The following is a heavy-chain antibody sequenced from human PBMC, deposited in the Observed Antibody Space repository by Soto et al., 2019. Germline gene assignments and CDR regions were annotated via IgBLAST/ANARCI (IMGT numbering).Heavy chain of an antibody. CDR3: ARDFYPLAYYFDP. J-gene: IGHJ4*02. V-gene: IGHV1-18*04. D-gene: IGHD6-13*01. CDR1: GYTFINHG. CDR2: VSGSNGNT. Sequence: QVQLVKSEAEVKKPGASVKVSCEASGYTFINHGISWVRQAPGQVLEWMGWVSGSNGNTKYAQKFQGRVNMTTETSTSTAHMELRNLRSDDTAVYFCARDFYPLAYYFDPWGQRTLVTVSS.